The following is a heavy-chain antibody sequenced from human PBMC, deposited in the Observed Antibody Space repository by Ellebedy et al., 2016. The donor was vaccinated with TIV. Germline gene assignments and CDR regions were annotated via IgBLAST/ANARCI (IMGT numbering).Heavy chain of an antibody. CDR1: GYTFSNYF. J-gene: IGHJ4*02. V-gene: IGHV1-46*04. D-gene: IGHD6-19*01. Sequence: AASVKVSCKASGYTFSNYFVHWLRQAPGQGLEWMGIINPSRGSTTYAQKLQGRLTMTRDTSTSTVYMELSSLRSEDTAVYYCARARSSGWLHTPDYWGQGLLVTVSS. CDR2: INPSRGST. CDR3: ARARSSGWLHTPDY.